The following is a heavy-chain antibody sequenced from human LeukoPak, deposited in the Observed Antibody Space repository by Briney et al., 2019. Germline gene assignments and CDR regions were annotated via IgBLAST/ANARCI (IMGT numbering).Heavy chain of an antibody. J-gene: IGHJ4*02. CDR2: IYYSGST. CDR3: ARDYCSSTSCPSGWFDY. V-gene: IGHV4-59*06. Sequence: SETLSLTCTVSGGSISSYYWSWIRQHPGKGLEWIGYIYYSGSTYYNPSLKSRVTISVDTSKNQFSLKLSSVTAADTAVYYCARDYCSSTSCPSGWFDYWGQGTLVTVSS. D-gene: IGHD2-2*01. CDR1: GGSISSYY.